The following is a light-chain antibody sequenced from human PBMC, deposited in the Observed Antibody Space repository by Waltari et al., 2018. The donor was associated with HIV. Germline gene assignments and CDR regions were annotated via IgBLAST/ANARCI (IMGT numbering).Light chain of an antibody. Sequence: QSVLTQPPSVSAAPGQQVTISCSGSSSNFGTDYVSWYQQLPGTAPKLLIYENNKRPSGIPDRFSGSKSGTSATLGITGLQTGDEADYYCGTWDSSLSAVFGTGTRVTVL. CDR3: GTWDSSLSAV. V-gene: IGLV1-51*02. CDR1: SSNFGTDY. CDR2: ENN. J-gene: IGLJ1*01.